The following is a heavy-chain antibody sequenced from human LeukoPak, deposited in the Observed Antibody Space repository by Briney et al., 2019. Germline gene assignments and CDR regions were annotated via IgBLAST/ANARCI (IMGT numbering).Heavy chain of an antibody. CDR3: ARDQSGYYYLTGGYYYYGMDV. D-gene: IGHD3-22*01. CDR2: ISSSSSTI. Sequence: GGSLRLSCAASGFTFSSYAMHWVRQAPGKGLEWVSYISSSSSTIYYADSVKGRFTISRDNAKNSLYLQMNSLRAEDTAVYYCARDQSGYYYLTGGYYYYGMDVWGQGTTVTVSS. J-gene: IGHJ6*02. CDR1: GFTFSSYA. V-gene: IGHV3-48*04.